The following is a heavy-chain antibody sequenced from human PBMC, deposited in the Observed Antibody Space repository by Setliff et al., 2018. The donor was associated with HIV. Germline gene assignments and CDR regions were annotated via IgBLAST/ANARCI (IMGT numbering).Heavy chain of an antibody. CDR1: GFRFSEFW. Sequence: PGGSLRLSCAASGFRFSEFWMNWVRQAPGKGPEWVANIKADESEKYYVDSVKGRFTISRDNTKYTLFLQMDRLRVEDTAIYYCARGPPSDHFFYMDVWGPGTTVTVSS. V-gene: IGHV3-7*03. CDR2: IKADESEK. CDR3: ARGPPSDHFFYMDV. J-gene: IGHJ6*03.